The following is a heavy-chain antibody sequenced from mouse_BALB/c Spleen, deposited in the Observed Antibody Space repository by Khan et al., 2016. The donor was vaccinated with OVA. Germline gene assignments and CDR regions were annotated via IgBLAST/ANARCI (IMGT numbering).Heavy chain of an antibody. V-gene: IGHV1S137*01. D-gene: IGHD2-3*01. CDR1: GYTFTDYA. J-gene: IGHJ2*01. Sequence: VELVESGPELVRPGVSVKISCKGSGYTFTDYAMHWVKQSHAKSLEWIGLISTYSGNTNYNQKFKGKATMTVDKSSSTAHMELARLTSEDSAIYSCARPAYDGYYDYWGQGTTLTVSS. CDR2: ISTYSGNT. CDR3: ARPAYDGYYDY.